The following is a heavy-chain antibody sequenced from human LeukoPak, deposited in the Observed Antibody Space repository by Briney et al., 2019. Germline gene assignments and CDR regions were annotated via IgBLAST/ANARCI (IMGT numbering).Heavy chain of an antibody. CDR3: AKDKYYYDSSGTVDY. Sequence: GGSLRLSCAASGFTFSSYAMSWVRQAPGKGLEWVSAISGSGGSTYYADSVKGRFTISRGNSKNTLYLQMNSLRAEDTAVYYCAKDKYYYDSSGTVDYWGQGTLVTVSS. J-gene: IGHJ4*02. V-gene: IGHV3-23*01. CDR1: GFTFSSYA. CDR2: ISGSGGST. D-gene: IGHD3-22*01.